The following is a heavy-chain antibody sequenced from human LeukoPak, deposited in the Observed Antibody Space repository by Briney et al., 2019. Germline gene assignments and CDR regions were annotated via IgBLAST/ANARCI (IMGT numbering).Heavy chain of an antibody. CDR2: IFTTGST. J-gene: IGHJ5*02. Sequence: SETLSLTCTVSGGLVSSYYWTWIRQPAGKGLEWIGRIFTTGSTNYNPSLMSRVTLSVDTSKSQFSLKLRSVTDADKAVYFCGRGGGSTMARGVSRYGWLYAWGQGALVTVSS. CDR3: GRGGGSTMARGVSRYGWLYA. CDR1: GGLVSSYY. D-gene: IGHD3-10*01. V-gene: IGHV4-4*07.